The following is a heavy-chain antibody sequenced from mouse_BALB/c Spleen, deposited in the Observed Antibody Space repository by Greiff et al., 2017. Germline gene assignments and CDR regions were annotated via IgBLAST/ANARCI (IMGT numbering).Heavy chain of an antibody. CDR2: IDPSDSET. J-gene: IGHJ4*01. Sequence: QVQLQQSGPQLVRPGASVKISCKASGYSFTSYWMHWVKQRPGQGLEWIGMIDPSDSETRLNQKFKDKATLTVDKSSSTAYMQLSSPTSEDSAVYYCASLTGPYAMDYWGQGTSVTVSS. CDR3: ASLTGPYAMDY. V-gene: IGHV1S127*01. D-gene: IGHD4-1*01. CDR1: GYSFTSYW.